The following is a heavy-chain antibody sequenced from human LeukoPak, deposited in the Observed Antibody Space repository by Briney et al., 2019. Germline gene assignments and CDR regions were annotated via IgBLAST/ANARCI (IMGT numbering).Heavy chain of an antibody. Sequence: GASVKVSCKASGYTFTGYYMHWVRQAPGQGLEWMGWINPNSGGTNYAQKFQGWVTMTRDTSISTAYMELSRLRSDDTAVYYCARHMGGYSSSPFDYWGQGTLVTVSS. J-gene: IGHJ4*02. V-gene: IGHV1-2*04. CDR1: GYTFTGYY. D-gene: IGHD6-13*01. CDR3: ARHMGGYSSSPFDY. CDR2: INPNSGGT.